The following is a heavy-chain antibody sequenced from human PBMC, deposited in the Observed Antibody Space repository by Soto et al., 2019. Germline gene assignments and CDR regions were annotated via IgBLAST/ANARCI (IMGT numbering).Heavy chain of an antibody. CDR1: GFTFSSYS. CDR2: ISSSGSYI. J-gene: IGHJ4*02. D-gene: IGHD2-2*01. V-gene: IGHV3-21*01. Sequence: EVQLVESGGGLVKPGGSLRLSCAATGFTFSSYSMIWVRQAPGKGLEWVSSISSSGSYIYYADSVKGRFTISRDNARNSLYLQMNSLRAEDTAVYYCASLGYCSSTSCYETFGNYWGQGTLITVSS. CDR3: ASLGYCSSTSCYETFGNY.